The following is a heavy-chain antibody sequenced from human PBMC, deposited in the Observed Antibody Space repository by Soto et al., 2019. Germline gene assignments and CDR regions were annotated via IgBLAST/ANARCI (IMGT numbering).Heavy chain of an antibody. Sequence: SETLSLTCTVSGGSIGTYYWSWIRQPPGKGLEWIGYIYYRGNTDYNPSLKSRVNKSLDAPKNQFSLKQSSETAADTAVYYCARHPGYYDILTGYTTYYLDSWGQGILVTVS. CDR2: IYYRGNT. D-gene: IGHD3-9*01. V-gene: IGHV4-59*08. CDR3: ARHPGYYDILTGYTTYYLDS. CDR1: GGSIGTYY. J-gene: IGHJ4*02.